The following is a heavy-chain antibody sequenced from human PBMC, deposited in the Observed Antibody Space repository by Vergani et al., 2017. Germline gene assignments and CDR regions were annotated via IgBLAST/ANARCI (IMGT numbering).Heavy chain of an antibody. CDR2: MNPNSGNT. D-gene: IGHD3-10*01. J-gene: IGHJ6*03. V-gene: IGHV1-8*01. CDR3: GRGGYYGCGSYFFRWEMNYYYYYMDV. CDR1: GYTFTSYD. Sequence: QVQLVQSGAEVKKPGASVKVSCKASGYTFTSYDINWVRQATGQGLEWMGWMNPNSGNTGYAQKFQGRVTMTRNTSVSTAYVELSSRRSEDTAVYYCGRGGYYGCGSYFFRWEMNYYYYYMDVWGKGTTVTVSS.